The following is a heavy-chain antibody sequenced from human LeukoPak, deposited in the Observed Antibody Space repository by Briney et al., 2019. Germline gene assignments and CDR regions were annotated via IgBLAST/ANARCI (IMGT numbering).Heavy chain of an antibody. Sequence: SETLPLTCSVSGDSFSSNSYYWAWIRQPPGKGLEWIGNIFYNGDTYYNPSLKSRVTISVDTSKNQFSLKLTSVTAADTAIFYCARGVYSSSWLNFDYWDQGTLVTVSS. D-gene: IGHD6-13*01. V-gene: IGHV4-39*02. J-gene: IGHJ4*02. CDR1: GDSFSSNSYY. CDR3: ARGVYSSSWLNFDY. CDR2: IFYNGDT.